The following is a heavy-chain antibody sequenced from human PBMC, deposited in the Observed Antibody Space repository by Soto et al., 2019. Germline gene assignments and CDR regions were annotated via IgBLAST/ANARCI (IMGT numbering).Heavy chain of an antibody. V-gene: IGHV3-23*01. Sequence: PGGSLRLSCAASGFTFSSYAMSWVRQAPGKGLEWVSAISGSGGSAYYADSVKGRFTISRDNSKNTLYLQMNSLRAEDTAVYYCAKDPGVVVANDYWGQGTLVTVSS. CDR3: AKDPGVVVANDY. CDR2: ISGSGGSA. J-gene: IGHJ4*02. D-gene: IGHD2-21*01. CDR1: GFTFSSYA.